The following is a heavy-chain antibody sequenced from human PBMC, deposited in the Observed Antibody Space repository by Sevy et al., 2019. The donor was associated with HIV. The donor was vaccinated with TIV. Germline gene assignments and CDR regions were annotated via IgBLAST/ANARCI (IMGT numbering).Heavy chain of an antibody. J-gene: IGHJ6*02. Sequence: GGSLRLSCTTSGFTFGDYAMSWVRQAPGKGLEWVGFIRSKVYGGTTEYARSVKGRFTNSRDDSKGIAYLQMNSLKTGATAVEYCAGGGYCSTTSCYNAGVDVWGQGTTVTVSS. V-gene: IGHV3-49*04. CDR3: AGGGYCSTTSCYNAGVDV. D-gene: IGHD2-2*02. CDR1: GFTFGDYA. CDR2: IRSKVYGGTT.